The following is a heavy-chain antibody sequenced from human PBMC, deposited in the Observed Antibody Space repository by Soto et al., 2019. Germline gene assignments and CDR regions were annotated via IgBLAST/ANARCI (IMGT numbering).Heavy chain of an antibody. D-gene: IGHD2-21*01. CDR2: IYYSGST. CDR1: GGSVSSGSYY. J-gene: IGHJ4*02. CDR3: ARVGTVVKEFDY. Sequence: SETLSLTCTVSGGSVSSGSYYWSWIRQPPGKGLEWIGYIYYSGSTNYNPSLKSRVTISVDTSKNQFSLKLSSVTAADTAVYYCARVGTVVKEFDYWGQGTLGTVS. V-gene: IGHV4-61*01.